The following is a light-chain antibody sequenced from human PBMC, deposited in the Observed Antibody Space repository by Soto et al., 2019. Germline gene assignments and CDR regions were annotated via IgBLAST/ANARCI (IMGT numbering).Light chain of an antibody. CDR2: AAS. CDR3: QQTDSTPYN. V-gene: IGKV1-39*01. J-gene: IGKJ2*01. CDR1: QSISTY. Sequence: DIQMTQSPSSLSASVADRVTITCRASQSISTYLNWYQQKPGKAPKLLIYAASSLESGVLSRFSGSGSWTEFTLTISRLQPEDFATYYCQQTDSTPYNFGQGTKLAVK.